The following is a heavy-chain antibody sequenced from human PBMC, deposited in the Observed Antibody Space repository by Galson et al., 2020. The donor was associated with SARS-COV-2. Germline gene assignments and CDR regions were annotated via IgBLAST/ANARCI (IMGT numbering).Heavy chain of an antibody. V-gene: IGHV1-2*02. CDR2: INPNSGGT. Sequence: ASVKVSCKASGYTFTGYYMHWVRQAPGQGLEWMGWINPNSGGTNYAQKFQGRVTMTRDMSISTAYMELSRLTSDETAVYYCARGGLYYYDSSGYYGDAFDIWGQGTMVTVSS. D-gene: IGHD3-22*01. J-gene: IGHJ3*02. CDR3: ARGGLYYYDSSGYYGDAFDI. CDR1: GYTFTGYY.